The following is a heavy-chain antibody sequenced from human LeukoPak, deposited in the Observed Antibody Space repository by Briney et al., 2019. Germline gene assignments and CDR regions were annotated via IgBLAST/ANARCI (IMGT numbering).Heavy chain of an antibody. CDR1: GYSFTSYW. J-gene: IGHJ4*02. D-gene: IGHD2-15*01. V-gene: IGHV5-51*01. CDR3: ARRGGGSSAADYFDY. CDR2: IYPGDSDT. Sequence: GESLKISCKGSGYSFTSYWISWMRQMPGKGLEWMGIIYPGDSDTRYSPSFQGQVTISADKSISTAYLQWSSLKASDTAMYYCARRGGGSSAADYFDYWGQGTLVTVSS.